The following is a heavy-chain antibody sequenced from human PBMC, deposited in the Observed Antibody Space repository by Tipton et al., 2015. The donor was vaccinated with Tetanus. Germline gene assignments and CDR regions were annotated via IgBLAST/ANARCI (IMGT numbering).Heavy chain of an antibody. J-gene: IGHJ4*02. CDR1: GDSVRNHY. D-gene: IGHD4-17*01. CDR3: ARDPGGDYGY. CDR2: VYHTGSA. V-gene: IGHV4-59*02. Sequence: LRLSCTVSGDSVRNHYWSWIRQPPGKGLERIGYVYHTGSAFYNPSLKSRVTMSVDTSKNQLSLVVTAVTAADTAVYYCARDPGGDYGYWGQGIRVTVSS.